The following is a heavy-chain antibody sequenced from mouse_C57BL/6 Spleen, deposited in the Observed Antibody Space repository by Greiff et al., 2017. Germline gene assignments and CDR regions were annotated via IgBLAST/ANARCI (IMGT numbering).Heavy chain of an antibody. V-gene: IGHV1-50*01. Sequence: QVQLQQPGAELVKPGASVKLSCKASGYTFTSYWMQWVKQRPGQGLEWTGEIDPSDSYTNYNQKFKGKATLTVDTSSSTAYMQLSSLTSEDSAVYYCARRGFGGYYGYWGQGTTLTVSS. CDR1: GYTFTSYW. CDR3: ARRGFGGYYGY. J-gene: IGHJ2*01. CDR2: IDPSDSYT. D-gene: IGHD2-3*01.